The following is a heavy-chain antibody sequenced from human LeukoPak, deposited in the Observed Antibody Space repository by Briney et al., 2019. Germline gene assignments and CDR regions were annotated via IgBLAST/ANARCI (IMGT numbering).Heavy chain of an antibody. V-gene: IGHV1-69*05. CDR2: IIPIFGTA. J-gene: IGHJ3*02. CDR3: ATGSRTQQNAFDI. D-gene: IGHD1-26*01. CDR1: GYTFTSYG. Sequence: SVKVSCKASGYTFTSYGISWVRQAPGQGLEWMGGIIPIFGTANYAQKFQGRVTITTDESTSTAYMELSSLRSEDTAVYYCATGSRTQQNAFDIWGQGTMVTVSS.